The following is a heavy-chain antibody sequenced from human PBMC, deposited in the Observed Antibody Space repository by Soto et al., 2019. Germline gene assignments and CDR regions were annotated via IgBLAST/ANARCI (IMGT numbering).Heavy chain of an antibody. CDR3: TREVESMDY. CDR2: IRPSGGRT. J-gene: IGHJ4*02. D-gene: IGHD1-1*01. CDR1: GYTFTNSY. Sequence: ASVKVSCKASGYTFTNSYIHWVRQAPGQGLEWMGIIRPSGGRTGYAQEFQGRVTMTSDTSTSTVYMELSSLTSEDTAVYYCTREVESMDYWGQGTLVTVSS. V-gene: IGHV1-46*03.